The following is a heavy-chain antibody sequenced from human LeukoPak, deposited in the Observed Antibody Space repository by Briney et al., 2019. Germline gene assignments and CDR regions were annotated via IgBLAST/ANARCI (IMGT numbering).Heavy chain of an antibody. V-gene: IGHV3-7*05. Sequence: GGSLRLSCADSGFTFSSFWMSWVRQAPGKGLEWVATIKRDGSEKHYVDSVKGRFTISRDNAEKSLYLQMNSLRAEDTAVYYCARARDYGSGKVNAFDIWGEGTIVTVSS. CDR1: GFTFSSFW. J-gene: IGHJ3*02. CDR2: IKRDGSEK. CDR3: ARARDYGSGKVNAFDI. D-gene: IGHD3-10*01.